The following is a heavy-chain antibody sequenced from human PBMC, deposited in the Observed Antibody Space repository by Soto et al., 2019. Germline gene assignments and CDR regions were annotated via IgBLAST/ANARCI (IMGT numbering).Heavy chain of an antibody. Sequence: GSLRLSCAASGFTFSSYSMSWVRQAPGKGLEWVSYISSGSSTKYYADSVKGRFTISRDNAKNSLYLQMNSLRDEDTAVYYCARLVPAASHFDCWGRGTLVTVSS. V-gene: IGHV3-48*02. CDR3: ARLVPAASHFDC. D-gene: IGHD2-2*01. CDR1: GFTFSSYS. J-gene: IGHJ4*02. CDR2: ISSGSSTK.